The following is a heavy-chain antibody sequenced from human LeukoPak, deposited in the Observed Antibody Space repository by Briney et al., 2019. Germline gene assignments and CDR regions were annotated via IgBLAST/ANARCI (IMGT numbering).Heavy chain of an antibody. CDR2: ISSSGSTI. D-gene: IGHD3-10*01. CDR1: GFTFSDYY. J-gene: IGHJ4*02. Sequence: GGSLRLSCAASGFTFSDYYMSWIRQAPGKGLEWVSYISSSGSTIYYADSVKGRFTISRDNSKNTLYLQMNSLRAEDTAVYYCAKATNVLLWFGESFDYWGQGTLVTVSS. V-gene: IGHV3-11*01. CDR3: AKATNVLLWFGESFDY.